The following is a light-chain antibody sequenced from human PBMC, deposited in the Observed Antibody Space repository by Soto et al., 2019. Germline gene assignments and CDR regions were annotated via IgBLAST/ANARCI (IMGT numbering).Light chain of an antibody. CDR3: QEYGTSRT. J-gene: IGKJ1*01. Sequence: EIVLTQSPATLSLSPGERVTLSCRASQTVRSNYLAWYQQKPGQAPRLLIYGASSRATGIPDRFSGSGSGTDFTLTISRLEPEDFAVYFCQEYGTSRTFGQGTKVDI. CDR2: GAS. CDR1: QTVRSNY. V-gene: IGKV3-20*01.